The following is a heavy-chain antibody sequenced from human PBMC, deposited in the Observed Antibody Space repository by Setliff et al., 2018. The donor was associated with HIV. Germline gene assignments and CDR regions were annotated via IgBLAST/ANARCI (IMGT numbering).Heavy chain of an antibody. CDR3: AREVVVVTGDGYYFDY. Sequence: ASVKVSCKASGYTFTSYYMHWVRQAPGQGLEWMGIINPSGGSTSYAQKFQGRVTMTRDTSTSTVYMELSSLRSEDTAVYYCAREVVVVTGDGYYFDYWGQGTLVTVSS. D-gene: IGHD2-21*02. CDR1: GYTFTSYY. J-gene: IGHJ4*02. CDR2: INPSGGST. V-gene: IGHV1-46*01.